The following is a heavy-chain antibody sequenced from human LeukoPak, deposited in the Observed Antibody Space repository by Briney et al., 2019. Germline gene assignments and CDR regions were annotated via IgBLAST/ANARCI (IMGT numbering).Heavy chain of an antibody. CDR1: GFTFSSNA. V-gene: IGHV3-23*01. CDR2: ISGGGDTT. J-gene: IGHJ4*02. CDR3: AKAPNAFRGGDFDY. D-gene: IGHD3-16*01. Sequence: GGSLRLSCAASGFTFSSNAVTWVRQAPGKGLEWVSTISGGGDTTFYADSVKGRLAISRDNSKNTVYLQMNSLRAEDTAVYYCAKAPNAFRGGDFDYWGQGTLVTVSS.